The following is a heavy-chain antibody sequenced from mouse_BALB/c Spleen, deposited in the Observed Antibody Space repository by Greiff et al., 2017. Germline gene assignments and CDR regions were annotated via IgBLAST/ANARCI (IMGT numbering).Heavy chain of an antibody. J-gene: IGHJ2*01. CDR2: ISYDGSN. Sequence: EVQLQESGPGLVKPSQSLSLTCSVTGYSITSGYYWNWIRQFPGNKLEWMGYISYDGSNNYNPSLKNRISITRDTSKNQFFLKLNSVTTEDTATYDCARDYGNYRYYFDYWGQGTTLTVSS. CDR1: GYSITSGYY. V-gene: IGHV3-6*02. D-gene: IGHD2-1*01. CDR3: ARDYGNYRYYFDY.